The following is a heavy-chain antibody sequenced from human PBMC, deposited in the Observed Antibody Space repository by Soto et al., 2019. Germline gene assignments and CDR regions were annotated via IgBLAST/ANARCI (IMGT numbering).Heavy chain of an antibody. D-gene: IGHD1-1*01. V-gene: IGHV4-4*02. CDR3: VRDADETAIVPDPWLV. Sequence: QVHLQESGPGLVNPSGTLTLTCAVSGGSISSSHWWGWVRQAPGKGLEWIGEIYHRESTNYNPSPKSRITMSVDKSKNHYSVNLSSVTAAETAVYYCVRDADETAIVPDPWLVWGGGTMVTVSS. CDR1: GGSISSSHW. J-gene: IGHJ6*04. CDR2: IYHREST.